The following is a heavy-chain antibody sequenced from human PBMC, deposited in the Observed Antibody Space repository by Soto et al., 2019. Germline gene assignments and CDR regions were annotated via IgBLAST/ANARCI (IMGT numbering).Heavy chain of an antibody. CDR2: IYYIGST. CDR3: ARVVFGSGTGRFDP. J-gene: IGHJ5*02. D-gene: IGHD3-10*01. V-gene: IGHV4-31*03. Sequence: QVQLQESGPGLVKPSQTLSLTCTVSGDSISNDGSYWSWIRQHPGEGLEYIGYIYYIGSTYYNPSLKSRVTTSIDTSKNQFSLRLSSVTAADTAVYYCARVVFGSGTGRFDPWGQGTLVIVSS. CDR1: GDSISNDGSY.